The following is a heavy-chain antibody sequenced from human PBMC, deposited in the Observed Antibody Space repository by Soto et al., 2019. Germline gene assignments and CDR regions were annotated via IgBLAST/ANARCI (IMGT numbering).Heavy chain of an antibody. J-gene: IGHJ6*02. Sequence: EVQLLESGGGLVQPGGSLRLSCAASGFTFSSYAMSWVRQAPGKGLEWVSVISGSGDSTYYADSVRGRFTISRDNSKNPLYLQMNSLRAEDTAVYYCAKDRDGAAAGPTKFCGMDVWGQGTTVTVSS. CDR2: ISGSGDST. CDR1: GFTFSSYA. CDR3: AKDRDGAAAGPTKFCGMDV. V-gene: IGHV3-23*01. D-gene: IGHD6-13*01.